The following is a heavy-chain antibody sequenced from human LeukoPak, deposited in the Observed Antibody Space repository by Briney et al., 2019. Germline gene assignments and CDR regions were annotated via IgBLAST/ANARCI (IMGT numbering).Heavy chain of an antibody. J-gene: IGHJ4*02. CDR3: AKATGYSSGSVDY. Sequence: GRSLRLSCAASGFTFDDYAMHWVRQGPGKGLEWVSGISWNSGSIGYADAVKGRFTISRDNAKNSLYLGMNSLRAEDMAFYYCAKATGYSSGSVDYWGQGTLVTVSS. V-gene: IGHV3-9*03. CDR1: GFTFDDYA. CDR2: ISWNSGSI. D-gene: IGHD5-18*01.